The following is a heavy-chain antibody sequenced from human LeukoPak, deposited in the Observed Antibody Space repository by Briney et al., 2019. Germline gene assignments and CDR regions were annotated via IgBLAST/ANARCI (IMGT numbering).Heavy chain of an antibody. J-gene: IGHJ4*02. Sequence: ASVKVSFKASGYTFTGYYMHWVRQAPGQGLEWMGWINPNSRGTNYAQKFQGRVTMTRDTSISTAYMELSRLRSDDTAVYYCARGFSGELLGMPTLGYWGQGTLVTVSS. CDR3: ARGFSGELLGMPTLGY. CDR2: INPNSRGT. D-gene: IGHD1-26*01. V-gene: IGHV1-2*02. CDR1: GYTFTGYY.